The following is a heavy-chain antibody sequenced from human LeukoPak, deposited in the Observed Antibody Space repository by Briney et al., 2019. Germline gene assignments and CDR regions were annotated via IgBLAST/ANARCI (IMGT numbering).Heavy chain of an antibody. CDR1: GGSISSYY. V-gene: IGHV4-59*01. CDR3: ARGAGGNWFDP. J-gene: IGHJ5*02. CDR2: IYYSGST. D-gene: IGHD3-10*01. Sequence: KPSETLSLTCTVSGGSISSYYWSWIRQPPGKGLEWMGYIYYSGSTNYNPSLKSRVTISVDTSKNQFSLKLSSVTAAGTAVYYCARGAGGNWFDPWGQGTLVTVSS.